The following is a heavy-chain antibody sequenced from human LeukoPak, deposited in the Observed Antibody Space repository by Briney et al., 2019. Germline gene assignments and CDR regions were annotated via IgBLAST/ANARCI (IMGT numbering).Heavy chain of an antibody. CDR2: INAGEGKT. CDR1: GYTFTSYD. CDR3: ARGSGWSEYYAMDV. Sequence: PWASVKVSCKASGYTFTSYDINWVRQAPGQGPEWMGWINAGEGKTKYLQKYQDRVTVTRVTSASTAYMELSSLRSEDTAVYYCARGSGWSEYYAMDVWGQGTTVIVSS. J-gene: IGHJ6*02. D-gene: IGHD6-19*01. V-gene: IGHV1-3*01.